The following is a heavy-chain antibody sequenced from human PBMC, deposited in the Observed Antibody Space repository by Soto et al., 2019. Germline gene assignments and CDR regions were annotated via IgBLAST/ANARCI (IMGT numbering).Heavy chain of an antibody. CDR2: IYYSGST. Sequence: SETLSLTCTVSGGSISSGDYYWSWIRQPPGKGLEWIGYIYYSGSTYYNPSLKSRVTISVDTSKNQFSLKLSSVTAADTAVYYCARDYYGSSGYPYADYWGQGTLVTVSS. V-gene: IGHV4-30-4*01. D-gene: IGHD3-22*01. CDR1: GGSISSGDYY. J-gene: IGHJ4*02. CDR3: ARDYYGSSGYPYADY.